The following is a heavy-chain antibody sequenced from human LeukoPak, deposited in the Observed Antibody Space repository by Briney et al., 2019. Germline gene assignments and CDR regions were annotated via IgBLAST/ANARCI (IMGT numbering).Heavy chain of an antibody. D-gene: IGHD3-22*01. Sequence: GASVKVPCKASGYTFTSYYMHWVRQAPGQGLEWMGIINPSGGSTSYAQKFQGRVTMTRDMSTSTVYMELSSLRSEDTAVYYCARDYLPTYYYDSSGYYYGYFDYWGQGTLVTVSS. CDR3: ARDYLPTYYYDSSGYYYGYFDY. CDR1: GYTFTSYY. V-gene: IGHV1-46*01. CDR2: INPSGGST. J-gene: IGHJ4*02.